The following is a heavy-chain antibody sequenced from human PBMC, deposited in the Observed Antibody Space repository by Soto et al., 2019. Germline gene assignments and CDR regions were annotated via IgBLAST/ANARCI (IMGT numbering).Heavy chain of an antibody. CDR1: GYTFTSYG. D-gene: IGHD2-15*01. V-gene: IGHV1-18*01. Sequence: QVQLVQSGAEVKKPGASVKVSCKASGYTFTSYGISWVRQAPGQGLEWMGWIGVYNGNTNYAQKLQGRVTMTTDTPXSXXYMELRSLRSDDTAVYYCARDLGYCSGGSCTPTGYWGQGTLVTVSS. CDR3: ARDLGYCSGGSCTPTGY. CDR2: IGVYNGNT. J-gene: IGHJ4*02.